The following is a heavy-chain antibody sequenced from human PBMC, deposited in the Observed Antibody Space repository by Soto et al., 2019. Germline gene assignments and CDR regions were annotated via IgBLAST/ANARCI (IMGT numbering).Heavy chain of an antibody. CDR2: IGTAGDT. J-gene: IGHJ6*03. CDR1: GFTFSSYD. CDR3: DRGGVPAAQDGLAYYYYYMDV. Sequence: GGSLRLSCAASGFTFSSYDMHWVRQATGKGLEWVSAIGTAGDTYYPGSVKGRFTISSENAKNSLYLQMNSLRAGVTAVYYCDRGGVPAAQDGLAYYYYYMDVWGKGTTVTVSS. V-gene: IGHV3-13*01. D-gene: IGHD2-2*01.